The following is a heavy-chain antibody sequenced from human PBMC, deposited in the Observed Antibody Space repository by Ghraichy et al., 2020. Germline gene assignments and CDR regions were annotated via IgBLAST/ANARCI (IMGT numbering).Heavy chain of an antibody. Sequence: ASVKVSCKASGYTFTSYYMHWVRQAPGQGLEWMGIINPSGGSTNYAQKFQGRVTMTSDTSTSTVYMELSSLRSEDTAVYYCARTYLAASSSSWTDLDYWGQGTLVTVSS. CDR2: INPSGGST. CDR1: GYTFTSYY. V-gene: IGHV1-46*01. D-gene: IGHD6-13*01. J-gene: IGHJ4*02. CDR3: ARTYLAASSSSWTDLDY.